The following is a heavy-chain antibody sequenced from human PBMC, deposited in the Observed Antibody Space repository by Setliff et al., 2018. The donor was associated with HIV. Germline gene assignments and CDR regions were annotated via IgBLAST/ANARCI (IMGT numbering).Heavy chain of an antibody. V-gene: IGHV4-61*09. CDR3: ARSQETSVAATEI. CDR1: GASISDGTFY. CDR2: LYIRTGTT. Sequence: PSQTLSLPCAVSGASISDGTFYWSWIRQPAGKGLEWIGHLYIRTGTTNYSPSLKGRVTISLDTSNNQFSLSLSSVTASDTAVYFCARSQETSVAATEIWGQGTMVTVS. J-gene: IGHJ3*02. D-gene: IGHD2-15*01.